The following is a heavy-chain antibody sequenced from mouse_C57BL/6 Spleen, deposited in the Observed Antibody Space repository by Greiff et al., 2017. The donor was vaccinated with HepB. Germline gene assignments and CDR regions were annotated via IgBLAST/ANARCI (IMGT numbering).Heavy chain of an antibody. Sequence: EVMLVESGEGLVKPGGSLKLSCAASGFTFSSYAMSWVRQTPEKRLEWVAYISSGGDYIYYADTVKGRFTIARDNARNTLYLQMSSLKSEDTAMYYCTRDGYYGSSYAMDYWGQGTSVTVSS. CDR2: ISSGGDYI. CDR1: GFTFSSYA. D-gene: IGHD1-1*01. J-gene: IGHJ4*01. V-gene: IGHV5-9-1*02. CDR3: TRDGYYGSSYAMDY.